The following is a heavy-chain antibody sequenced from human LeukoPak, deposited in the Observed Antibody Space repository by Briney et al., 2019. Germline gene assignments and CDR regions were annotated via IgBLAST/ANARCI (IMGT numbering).Heavy chain of an antibody. CDR2: IYSDNT. J-gene: IGHJ4*02. CDR1: GFTVSSNS. D-gene: IGHD4/OR15-4a*01. V-gene: IGHV3-53*01. Sequence: PGGSLRLSCTVSGFTVSSNSMSWVRQAPGKGLEWVSFIYSDNTHYSDSVKGRFTISRDNSKNTLYLQMNSLRAGDTAVYYCVRRAGAYSHPYDYWGQGTLVTVSS. CDR3: VRRAGAYSHPYDY.